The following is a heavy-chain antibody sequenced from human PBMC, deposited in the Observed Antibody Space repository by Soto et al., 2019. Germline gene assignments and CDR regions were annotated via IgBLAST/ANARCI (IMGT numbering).Heavy chain of an antibody. CDR3: AKAGYCNAGTCYLDWYFDL. D-gene: IGHD2-15*01. CDR1: GFTFNSYA. CDR2: IGGGGGST. J-gene: IGHJ2*01. V-gene: IGHV3-23*01. Sequence: EVQLLESGGGLVQPGGSLRLSCAASGFTFNSYAMNWVRQAPGKGLEWVSAIGGGGGSTYYAGSVKGRFTISRDNSKNTLYLQMNSLRAEDTAVYYCAKAGYCNAGTCYLDWYFDLWGRGTLVTVSS.